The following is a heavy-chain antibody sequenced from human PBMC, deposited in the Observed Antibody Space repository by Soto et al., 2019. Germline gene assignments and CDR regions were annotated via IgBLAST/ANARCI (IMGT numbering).Heavy chain of an antibody. J-gene: IGHJ6*02. Sequence: ASVKVSWKASGYTFTSYGISWVRQAPGQGLEWMGWISAYNGNTNYAQKLQGRVTMTTDTSTSTAYMGLRSLRSDDTAVYYCARERVDIVVVPAATRIYGMDVWGQGTTVTVS. CDR1: GYTFTSYG. CDR2: ISAYNGNT. D-gene: IGHD2-2*01. V-gene: IGHV1-18*04. CDR3: ARERVDIVVVPAATRIYGMDV.